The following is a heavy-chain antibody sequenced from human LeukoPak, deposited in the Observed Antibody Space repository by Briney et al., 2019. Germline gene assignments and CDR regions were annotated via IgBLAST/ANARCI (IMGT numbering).Heavy chain of an antibody. CDR2: ISYDGSNK. CDR1: GYTFTSYG. J-gene: IGHJ1*01. CDR3: AKGGVTSWFAAEYFQH. V-gene: IGHV3-30*18. Sequence: SCKASGYTFTSYGMHWVRQAPGKGLEWVAVISYDGSNKYYADSVKGRFTISRDNSKNTLYLQMNSLRAEDTAVYYCAKGGVTSWFAAEYFQHWGQGTLVTVSS. D-gene: IGHD3-10*01.